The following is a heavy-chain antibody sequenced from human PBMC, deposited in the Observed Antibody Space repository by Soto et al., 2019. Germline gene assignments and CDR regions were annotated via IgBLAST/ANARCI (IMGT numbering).Heavy chain of an antibody. J-gene: IGHJ6*02. CDR1: GYSFTSYW. CDR2: IYPGDSDT. D-gene: IGHD2-2*02. CDR3: ARGGYCSSTSCYTGSPPYGMDV. Sequence: PGESKKISCKGSGYSFTSYWIGWVRQMPGKGLEWMGIIYPGDSDTRYSPSFHGQVTISADKSISTANLQWSSLKASDTAMYYCARGGYCSSTSCYTGSPPYGMDVWGQGTTVTVSS. V-gene: IGHV5-51*01.